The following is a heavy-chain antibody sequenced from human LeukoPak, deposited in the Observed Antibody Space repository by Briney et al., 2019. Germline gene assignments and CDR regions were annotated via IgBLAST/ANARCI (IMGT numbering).Heavy chain of an antibody. CDR1: GYSISSGYY. CDR2: IYHSGST. V-gene: IGHV4-38-2*02. Sequence: TASETLSLTCTVSGYSISSGYYWGWIRQPPGKGLEWIGSIYHSGSTYYNPSLKSRVTISVDTSKNQFSLKLSSVTAADTAVYYCASRSIAAPGGFDYWGQGTLVTVSS. CDR3: ASRSIAAPGGFDY. D-gene: IGHD6-6*01. J-gene: IGHJ4*02.